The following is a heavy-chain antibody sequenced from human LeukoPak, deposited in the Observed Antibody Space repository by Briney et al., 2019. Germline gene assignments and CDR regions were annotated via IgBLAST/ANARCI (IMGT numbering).Heavy chain of an antibody. CDR1: GGTFTSYT. Sequence: SVKVSCKASGGTFTSYTISWVRQAPGQGLEWMGRIIPILGIANYAQKFQGRVTITADKSTSTAYMELSSLRSEDTAVYYCARGYYDFWSGYFLWGQGTLVTVSS. J-gene: IGHJ4*02. D-gene: IGHD3-3*01. CDR3: ARGYYDFWSGYFL. CDR2: IIPILGIA. V-gene: IGHV1-69*02.